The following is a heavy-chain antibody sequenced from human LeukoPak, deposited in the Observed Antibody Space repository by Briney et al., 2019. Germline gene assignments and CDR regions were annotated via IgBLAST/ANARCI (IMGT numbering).Heavy chain of an antibody. D-gene: IGHD3-10*01. CDR1: GFTFSTYS. Sequence: GGSLRLSCAASGFTFSTYSMKWVRQAPGKGLEWVSYISDSSAMYYADSVRGRFTISRENDKNSLFLQMNSLRAEDTAVYYCAKVNIYYGSGSYLDYWGQGTLVTVSS. J-gene: IGHJ4*02. V-gene: IGHV3-48*01. CDR3: AKVNIYYGSGSYLDY. CDR2: ISDSSAM.